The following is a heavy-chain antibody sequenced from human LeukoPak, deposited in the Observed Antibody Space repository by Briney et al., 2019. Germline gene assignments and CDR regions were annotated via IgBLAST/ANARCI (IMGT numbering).Heavy chain of an antibody. J-gene: IGHJ3*02. CDR3: ARSYYGAFDI. D-gene: IGHD1-26*01. V-gene: IGHV4-59*11. Sequence: PSETLSLTCTISGGSISSHYWSWIRQPPGKGLEWIGYIYYSGSTNYNPSLKSRVTISVDTSKNQFSLKLSSVTAADTAVYYCARSYYGAFDIWGQGTMVTVSS. CDR1: GGSISSHY. CDR2: IYYSGST.